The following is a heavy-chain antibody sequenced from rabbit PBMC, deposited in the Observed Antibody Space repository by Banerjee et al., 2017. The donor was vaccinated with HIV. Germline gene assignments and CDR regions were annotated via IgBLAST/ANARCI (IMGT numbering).Heavy chain of an antibody. D-gene: IGHD8-1*01. CDR1: GFSFSSSYW. CDR2: IGTGSGST. J-gene: IGHJ4*01. Sequence: QSLEESGGDLVKPGASLTLTCTDSGFSFSSSYWMCWVRQAPGKGLEWIGCIGTGSGSTYYATWAKGRFTISKTSSTTVDLKMTSLTAADTATYFCASDYVGNSYYSYYFGLWGPGTLVTVS. V-gene: IGHV1S40*01. CDR3: ASDYVGNSYYSYYFGL.